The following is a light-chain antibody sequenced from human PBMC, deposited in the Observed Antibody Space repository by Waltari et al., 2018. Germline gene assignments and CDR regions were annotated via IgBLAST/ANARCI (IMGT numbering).Light chain of an antibody. J-gene: IGLJ2*01. V-gene: IGLV2-23*01. CDR2: GGS. Sequence: QSALTQPASVSGSPGQSITISCTGSSSDVGGYKFVSWYQQHPGKAPQLMIYGGSQRPSGVSNRLSGSKSGNTASLTISGLRAEDEADYYCCSYAGSSPHVIFGGGTKLTVL. CDR3: CSYAGSSPHVI. CDR1: SSDVGGYKF.